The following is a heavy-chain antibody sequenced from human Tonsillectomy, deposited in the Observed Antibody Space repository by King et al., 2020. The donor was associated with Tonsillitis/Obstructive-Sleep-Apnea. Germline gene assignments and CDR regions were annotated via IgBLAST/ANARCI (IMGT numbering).Heavy chain of an antibody. D-gene: IGHD3-22*01. V-gene: IGHV4-39*01. CDR3: ARRPMRVVVINDAFDL. J-gene: IGHJ3*01. Sequence: QLLESGPGLVKPSETLSLNCTVSGGSVSSGGCYWGWIRQPPGKGLEWIGGLSYRGSTYYNPSLKSRVTISVDASNNQFSLKLSSVTAADVAVYYCARRPMRVVVINDAFDLWGQGTMVTVSS. CDR1: GGSVSSGGCY. CDR2: LSYRGST.